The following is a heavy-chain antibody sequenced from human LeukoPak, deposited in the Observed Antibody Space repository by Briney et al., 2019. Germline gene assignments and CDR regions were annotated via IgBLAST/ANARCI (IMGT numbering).Heavy chain of an antibody. CDR1: GFSFSSYD. V-gene: IGHV3-21*01. J-gene: IGHJ4*02. Sequence: GGSLRLSCAASGFSFSSYDMNWVRQAPGTGLEWVSSISSSSSYIYYEDSVKGRFTISRDNAKNSLYLQVSSLRAEDTAVYYCARNRCSGGICYCFDYWGQGTLVTVSS. CDR3: ARNRCSGGICYCFDY. CDR2: ISSSSSYI. D-gene: IGHD2-15*01.